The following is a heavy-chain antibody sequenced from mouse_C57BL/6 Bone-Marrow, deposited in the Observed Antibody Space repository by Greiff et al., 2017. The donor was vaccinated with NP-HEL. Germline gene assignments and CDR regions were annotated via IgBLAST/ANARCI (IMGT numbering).Heavy chain of an antibody. CDR1: GFSLTSYG. CDR3: ARNVYYSKFFYYFDY. D-gene: IGHD2-5*01. Sequence: VKLVESGPGLVQPSQSLSITCTVSGFSLTSYGVHWVRQSPGKGLEWLGVIWSGGSTDYNAAFISRLSISKDNSKSQVFFKMNSLQADDTAIYYCARNVYYSKFFYYFDYWGQGTTLTVSS. V-gene: IGHV2-2*01. J-gene: IGHJ2*01. CDR2: IWSGGST.